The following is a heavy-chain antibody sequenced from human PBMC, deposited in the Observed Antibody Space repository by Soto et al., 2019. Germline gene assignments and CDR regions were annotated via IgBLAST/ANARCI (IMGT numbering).Heavy chain of an antibody. CDR2: ILYSGST. V-gene: IGHV4-59*01. D-gene: IGHD3-10*02. CDR3: ASMIGDPVLSFDS. CDR1: GGSISSYY. J-gene: IGHJ5*01. Sequence: QVQLQESGPGLVKPSETLSLTCTVSGGSISSYYWSWIRQPPGKGLEWIGFILYSGSTSYNPSLKSRVTISIATSEYQFALKLNSVTAADTAVYYCASMIGDPVLSFDSWGQGTLVAVSS.